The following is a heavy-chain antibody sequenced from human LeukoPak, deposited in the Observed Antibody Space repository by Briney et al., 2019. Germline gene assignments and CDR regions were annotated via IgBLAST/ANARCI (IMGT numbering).Heavy chain of an antibody. D-gene: IGHD2-2*01. V-gene: IGHV4-4*07. CDR2: IYSSGST. J-gene: IGHJ4*02. Sequence: SETLSLTCTVSGGSISGYFWSWIRQPAGKGLEWIGRIYSSGSTNYNPSLKGRVTMSVDTSNNRFSLKLSSLTAADTAVYYCARAYATGRSDYWGQGTLVTVSS. CDR1: GGSISGYF. CDR3: ARAYATGRSDY.